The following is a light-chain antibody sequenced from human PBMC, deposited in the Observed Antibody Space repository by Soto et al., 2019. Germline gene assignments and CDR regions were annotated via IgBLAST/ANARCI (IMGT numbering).Light chain of an antibody. J-gene: IGKJ4*01. CDR3: QQYDNALLT. V-gene: IGKV1-27*01. CDR1: QDISTY. CDR2: AAY. Sequence: DIQMTQAPSSLSASVGDRVTITCRARQDISTYLAWYQQKPGKVPKLLISAAYTLQSGVPPRFSGSGSGTDFTLTISSLQPEDVATYYYQQYDNALLTFGGGTNVEIK.